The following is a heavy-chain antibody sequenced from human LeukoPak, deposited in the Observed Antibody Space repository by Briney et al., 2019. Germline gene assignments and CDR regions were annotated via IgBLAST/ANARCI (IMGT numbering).Heavy chain of an antibody. CDR2: IIPIFGTA. V-gene: IGHV1-69*05. CDR1: GGTFSSYA. J-gene: IGHJ3*02. Sequence: SSVKVSCKASGGTFSSYAISWVRQAPGQGLEWMGRIIPIFGTANYAQKLQGRVTITTDESTSTAYMELSSLRSEDTAVYYCARWPTWTFDAFDIWGQGTMVTVSS. D-gene: IGHD3-16*01. CDR3: ARWPTWTFDAFDI.